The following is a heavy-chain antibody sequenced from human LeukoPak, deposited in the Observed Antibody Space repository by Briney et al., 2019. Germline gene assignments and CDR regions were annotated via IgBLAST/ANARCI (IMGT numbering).Heavy chain of an antibody. CDR3: AKNHASYDFWSGYHPFDY. D-gene: IGHD3-3*01. CDR2: ISYDGSNK. J-gene: IGHJ4*02. CDR1: GFTFSSYA. V-gene: IGHV3-30-3*02. Sequence: GGSLRLSCAASGFTFSSYAMHWVRQAPGKGLEWVAVISYDGSNKYYADSVKGRFTISRDNSKNTLYLQMNSLRAEDTAVYYCAKNHASYDFWSGYHPFDYWGQGTLVTVSS.